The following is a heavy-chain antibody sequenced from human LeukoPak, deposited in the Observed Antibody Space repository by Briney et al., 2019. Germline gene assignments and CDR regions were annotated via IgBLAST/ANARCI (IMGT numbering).Heavy chain of an antibody. CDR1: VYSISRYY. D-gene: IGHD1-1*01. V-gene: IGHV4-59*01. CDR2: IYYSGST. Sequence: SETLSLTYAVPVYSISRYYWSWIRQPPGKGLEWIGYIYYSGSTNYNPSLKSRVTISVDTSKNQFSLKLSSVTVADTAVYYCARELGNDVYYYYMDVWGKGTTVTVSS. CDR3: ARELGNDVYYYYMDV. J-gene: IGHJ6*03.